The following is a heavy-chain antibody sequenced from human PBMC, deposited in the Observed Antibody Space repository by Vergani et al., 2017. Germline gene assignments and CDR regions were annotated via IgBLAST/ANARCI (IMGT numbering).Heavy chain of an antibody. CDR1: GFSFNTYG. CDR3: AKDGRENSDYGYFDY. D-gene: IGHD4-17*01. J-gene: IGHJ4*02. Sequence: QVQLVETGGGVVQPGGSLRLYCATSGFSFNTYGAHWVRQAPGKGLEWEAFIGYDGRIKYNVDSVKGRFTISRDTSKKTLSLQMRSLRADDTAVYYCAKDGRENSDYGYFDYWGQGTLVTVSS. CDR2: IGYDGRIK. V-gene: IGHV3-30*02.